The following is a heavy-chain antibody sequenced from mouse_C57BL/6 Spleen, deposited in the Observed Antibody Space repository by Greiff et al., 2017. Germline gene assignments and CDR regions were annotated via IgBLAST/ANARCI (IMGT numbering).Heavy chain of an antibody. J-gene: IGHJ3*01. Sequence: VKLQQPGAELVRPGSSVKLYCKASGYTFTSYWMHWVKQRPIQGLEWIGNIDPSDSETHYNQKFKDKATLTVDKSSSTAYMQLSSLTSEDSAVYYCAREDWDRFAYWGQGTLVTVSA. CDR1: GYTFTSYW. CDR3: AREDWDRFAY. V-gene: IGHV1-52*01. CDR2: IDPSDSET. D-gene: IGHD4-1*01.